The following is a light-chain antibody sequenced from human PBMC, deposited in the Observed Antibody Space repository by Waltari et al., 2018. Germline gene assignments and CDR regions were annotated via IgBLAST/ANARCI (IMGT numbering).Light chain of an antibody. Sequence: DIQLTQSPSSLSASVGDRITITCRASETISKYLNWYHQKTGKAPQLLIYGVFTLHSGVSTRFSGSGSGTDFTLTIGSLQPEDFGTFYCQQTYKTPQTFGQGTKV. CDR3: QQTYKTPQT. CDR2: GVF. CDR1: ETISKY. J-gene: IGKJ1*01. V-gene: IGKV1-39*01.